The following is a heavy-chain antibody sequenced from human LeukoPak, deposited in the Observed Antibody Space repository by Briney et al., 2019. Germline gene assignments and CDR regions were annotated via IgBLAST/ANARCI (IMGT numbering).Heavy chain of an antibody. Sequence: PGGSLRLFCAASGFTFSSHPMSWVRQAAGKGLEWVSAISGSGGSTYYADSVKGRFTISRDNSKNTLYLQMNSLRAEDTAVYYCAKEGYCSSTSCPTRFDYWGQGTLVTVSS. J-gene: IGHJ4*02. V-gene: IGHV3-23*01. CDR2: ISGSGGST. CDR1: GFTFSSHP. D-gene: IGHD2-2*01. CDR3: AKEGYCSSTSCPTRFDY.